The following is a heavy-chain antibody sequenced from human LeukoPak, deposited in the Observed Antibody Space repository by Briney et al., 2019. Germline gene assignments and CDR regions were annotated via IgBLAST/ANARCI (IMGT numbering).Heavy chain of an antibody. J-gene: IGHJ4*02. V-gene: IGHV4-34*09. Sequence: PSETLSLTCALYGGSFSGYYWNWIRQPPGKGLEWIGHIYYSGSTYYNPSLKSRVTISVDTSKNQFSLKLSSVTAADTAVYYCARGGYYFDYWGQGTLVTVSS. CDR2: IYYSGST. CDR1: GGSFSGYY. CDR3: ARGGYYFDY.